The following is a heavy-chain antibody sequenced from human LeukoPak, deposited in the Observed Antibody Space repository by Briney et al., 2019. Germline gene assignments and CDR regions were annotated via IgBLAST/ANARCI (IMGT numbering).Heavy chain of an antibody. D-gene: IGHD4-17*01. CDR3: ARDGTTGLFDY. CDR1: GYTFTSYY. CDR2: INPSGGST. Sequence: ASVKVSCKASGYTFTSYYMHWVRQAPGQGLEWMGIINPSGGSTSYAQKFQGRVTMTRDTSTSTVYMELSSLRSEDTAVDYCARDGTTGLFDYWGQGTLVTVSS. J-gene: IGHJ4*02. V-gene: IGHV1-46*01.